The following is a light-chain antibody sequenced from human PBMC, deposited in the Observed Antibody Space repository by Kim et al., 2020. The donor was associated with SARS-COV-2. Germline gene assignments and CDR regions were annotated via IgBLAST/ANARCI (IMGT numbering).Light chain of an antibody. CDR2: ANA. Sequence: DVHWYQQLPGAAPKLLVYANAKRPSGVPDRFSGSKSGTSASLAITGVQAVDEADYYCQSYDSSLSAWVFGGGTKLTVL. CDR1: D. V-gene: IGLV1-40*01. J-gene: IGLJ3*02. CDR3: QSYDSSLSAWV.